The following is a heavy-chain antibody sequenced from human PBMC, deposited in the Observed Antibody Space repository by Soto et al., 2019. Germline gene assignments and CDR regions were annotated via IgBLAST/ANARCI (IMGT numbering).Heavy chain of an antibody. V-gene: IGHV3-53*01. CDR1: GFTVSSNY. D-gene: IGHD4-17*01. CDR2: IYSGGST. Sequence: PGESLKISCAASGFTVSSNYTSWVRQAPGKGLEWVSVIYSGGSTYYADSVKGRFTISRDNSKNTLYLQMNSLRAEDTAVYYCANSQTSYDYGDYWFDPWGQGTLVTVSS. J-gene: IGHJ5*02. CDR3: ANSQTSYDYGDYWFDP.